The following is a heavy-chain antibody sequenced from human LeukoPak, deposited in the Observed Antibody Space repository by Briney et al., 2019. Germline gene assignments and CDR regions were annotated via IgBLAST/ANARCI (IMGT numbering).Heavy chain of an antibody. CDR2: ISGSGGST. CDR1: GFSLSNYA. CDR3: ARGYSSGWWGYYFDY. J-gene: IGHJ4*02. Sequence: GGSLRLSCAASGFSLSNYAMTWVRQAPGKGLEWASGISGSGGSTYYADSVKGRFTISRDNSKNTLYLQMNSLRAEDTAVYYCARGYSSGWWGYYFDYWGQGTLVTVSS. V-gene: IGHV3-23*01. D-gene: IGHD6-19*01.